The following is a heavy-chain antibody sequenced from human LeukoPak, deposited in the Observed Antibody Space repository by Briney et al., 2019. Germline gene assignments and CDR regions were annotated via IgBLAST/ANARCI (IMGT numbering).Heavy chain of an antibody. CDR1: GFIFSRYG. CDR2: IKQDGSEK. J-gene: IGHJ6*03. CDR3: ARDQVATMGAYYYYMDV. D-gene: IGHD5-12*01. V-gene: IGHV3-7*01. Sequence: GGSLRLSCAASGFIFSRYGVNWVRQAPGKGLEWVANIKQDGSEKYYVDSVKGRFTISRYNAKNSLYLQMNSLRAEDTAVYYCARDQVATMGAYYYYMDVWGKGTTVTISS.